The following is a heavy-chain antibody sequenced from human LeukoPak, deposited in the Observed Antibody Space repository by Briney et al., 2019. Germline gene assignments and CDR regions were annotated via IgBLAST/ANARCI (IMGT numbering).Heavy chain of an antibody. CDR1: GFTFSTYS. CDR2: ISSSSVTI. V-gene: IGHV3-48*01. CDR3: ARGGLSSAAFFDY. J-gene: IGHJ4*02. D-gene: IGHD6-19*01. Sequence: PGGSLRLSCAASGFTFSTYSMNWVRQAPGKGLEWVSYISSSSVTIYYADSVKGRFTISRDNAKNSLYLQMNSLRAEDTAVYYCARGGLSSAAFFDYWGQGTLVTVSS.